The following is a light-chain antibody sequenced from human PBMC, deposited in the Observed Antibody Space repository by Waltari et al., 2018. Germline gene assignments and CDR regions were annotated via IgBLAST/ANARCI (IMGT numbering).Light chain of an antibody. CDR3: QQYNRYPYT. Sequence: DIQMTQSPSTLSASVGDRVTITCLASQSFSSWLAWYQQKPGKAPKLLIYEASTLESGLPSRFSGSGSGTEFTLTISSLQPDDSATYFCQQYNRYPYTFGQGTKLEIK. CDR1: QSFSSW. J-gene: IGKJ2*01. CDR2: EAS. V-gene: IGKV1-5*03.